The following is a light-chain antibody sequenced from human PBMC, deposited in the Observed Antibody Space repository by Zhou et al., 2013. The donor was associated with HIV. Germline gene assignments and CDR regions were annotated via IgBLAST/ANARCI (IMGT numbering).Light chain of an antibody. CDR2: TAS. J-gene: IGKJ2*01. Sequence: DIQMTQSPSSLSTSAGDRVTITCRASQSINRNLNWYQQKPGKAPKLLISTASSLQSGVPSRFSGSGSGTDFTLTINSLQPDDFATYYCQQGYSPPYTFGPGDQTGDQT. CDR1: QSINRN. V-gene: IGKV1-39*01. CDR3: QQGYSPPYT.